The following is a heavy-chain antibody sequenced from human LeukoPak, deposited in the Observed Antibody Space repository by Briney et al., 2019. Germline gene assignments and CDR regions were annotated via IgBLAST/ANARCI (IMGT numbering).Heavy chain of an antibody. Sequence: ASVKVSCKASGYTFTSYYMHWVRQAPGQGLEWMGIINPSGGSTSYAQKFQGRVTMTRDTSISTAYLQWSSLKASDTAMYYCARRKYCGGDCYANWFDPWGQGTLVTVSS. D-gene: IGHD2-21*02. V-gene: IGHV1-46*01. J-gene: IGHJ5*02. CDR2: INPSGGST. CDR1: GYTFTSYY. CDR3: ARRKYCGGDCYANWFDP.